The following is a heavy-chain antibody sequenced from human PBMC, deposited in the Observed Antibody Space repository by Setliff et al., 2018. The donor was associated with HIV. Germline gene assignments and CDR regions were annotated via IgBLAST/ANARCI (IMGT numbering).Heavy chain of an antibody. V-gene: IGHV4-4*09. Sequence: TLSLTCTVSGGSISSYCWNWTRQSPGRGLEWIGFIFSSGSTKYNPSLQSRVTMSIDTSKNQFSLKLTSVTAADTAVYYCARRIDNSGSFPDKNWFDTWGQGSLVTVSS. CDR2: IFSSGST. J-gene: IGHJ5*02. CDR1: GGSISSYC. D-gene: IGHD3-10*01. CDR3: ARRIDNSGSFPDKNWFDT.